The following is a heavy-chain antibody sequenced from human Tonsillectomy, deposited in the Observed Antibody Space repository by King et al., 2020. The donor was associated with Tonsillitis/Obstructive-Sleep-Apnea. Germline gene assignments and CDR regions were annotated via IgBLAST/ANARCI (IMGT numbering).Heavy chain of an antibody. V-gene: IGHV4-59*01. Sequence: VQLQESGPGLVKPSETLSLTCTVSGGSISSYYWSWIRPPPGKGLEWIGYIYYSGSTNYNPSLKSRVTISVDTSKNQFSLKLSSVTAADTAVYYCARVVQSYGVPYWYFDLWGRGTLVTVSS. CDR3: ARVVQSYGVPYWYFDL. D-gene: IGHD4-17*01. CDR2: IYYSGST. CDR1: GGSISSYY. J-gene: IGHJ2*01.